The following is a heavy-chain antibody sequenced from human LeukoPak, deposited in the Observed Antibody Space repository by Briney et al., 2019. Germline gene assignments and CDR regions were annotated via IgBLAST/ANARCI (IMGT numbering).Heavy chain of an antibody. D-gene: IGHD3-3*01. V-gene: IGHV3-33*01. Sequence: GRSLRLSCAASGFTFSSYGMHWVRQAPGKGLEWVAVIWYDGSNKYYADSVKGRFTISRDNSKNTLYLQMNSLRAEDTAVYYCARGYDFWSGYGPEVIPDYWGQGTLVTVSS. CDR1: GFTFSSYG. J-gene: IGHJ4*02. CDR3: ARGYDFWSGYGPEVIPDY. CDR2: IWYDGSNK.